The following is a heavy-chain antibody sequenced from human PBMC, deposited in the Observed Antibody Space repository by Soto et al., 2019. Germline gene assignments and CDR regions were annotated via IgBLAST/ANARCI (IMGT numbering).Heavy chain of an antibody. Sequence: SETLSLTCAVYGGSFSGYYLSWIRQPPGKGLEWIGEINHSGSTNYNPSLKSRVTISVDTSKNQFSLKLGSVTAADTAVYYCARDGGRRGYYYYYGMDVWGQGTTVTVYS. CDR1: GGSFSGYY. D-gene: IGHD2-15*01. CDR3: ARDGGRRGYYYYYGMDV. J-gene: IGHJ6*02. V-gene: IGHV4-34*01. CDR2: INHSGST.